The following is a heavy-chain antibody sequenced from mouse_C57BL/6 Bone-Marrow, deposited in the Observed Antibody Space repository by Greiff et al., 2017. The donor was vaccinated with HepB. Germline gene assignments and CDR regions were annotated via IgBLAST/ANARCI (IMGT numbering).Heavy chain of an antibody. CDR3: ARGADSSGYVDYYAMDY. Sequence: VQLQQSGPELVKPGDSVKISCKASGYSFTGYFMNWVMQSPGKSLEWIGRINPYNGDTFYNQKFKGKATLTADKSSSTAYMQLSSLTSEDSAVYYCARGADSSGYVDYYAMDYWGQGTSVTVSS. D-gene: IGHD3-2*02. CDR2: INPYNGDT. CDR1: GYSFTGYF. J-gene: IGHJ4*01. V-gene: IGHV1-20*01.